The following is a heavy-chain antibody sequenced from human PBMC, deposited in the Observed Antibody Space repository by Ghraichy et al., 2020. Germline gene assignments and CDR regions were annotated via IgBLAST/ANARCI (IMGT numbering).Heavy chain of an antibody. D-gene: IGHD6-13*01. V-gene: IGHV3-30*04. CDR2: ISYDGSNK. CDR1: GFTFSSYA. CDR3: ARADSWYSHFDY. Sequence: SCAASGFTFSSYAMHWVRQAPGKGLEWVTVISYDGSNKYYADSVKGRFTISRDNSKNTLYLQMNSLRAEDTAVYYCARADSWYSHFDYWGQGTLVTVSS. J-gene: IGHJ4*02.